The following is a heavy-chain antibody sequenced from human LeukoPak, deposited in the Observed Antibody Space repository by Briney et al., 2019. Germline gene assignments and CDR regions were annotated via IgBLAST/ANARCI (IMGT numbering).Heavy chain of an antibody. CDR1: GFTLSSYS. CDR3: ARDPCCASTTCYTCSYYYMDV. Sequence: PGGSLRLSCAASGFTLSSYSMNWVRQAPGKGLEWVSYISSSGSTIYYADSVKGRFTISRDNAKKSLYLQINSLRAEDTAVYYCARDPCCASTTCYTCSYYYMDVWGKGTTVTVSS. D-gene: IGHD2-2*02. J-gene: IGHJ6*03. V-gene: IGHV3-48*01. CDR2: ISSSGSTI.